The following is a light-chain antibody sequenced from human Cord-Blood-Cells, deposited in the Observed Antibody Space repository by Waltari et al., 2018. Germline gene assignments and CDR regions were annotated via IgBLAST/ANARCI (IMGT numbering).Light chain of an antibody. V-gene: IGKV3-11*01. CDR2: DAS. CDR1: QSVSSY. CDR3: QQRSNWPFT. Sequence: EIVLTQSPATLSFSPGERATLSCSASQSVSSYLAWYQQKPCQAPRLLIYDASNRATGIPARFSGSGSGTDFTLTISSLEPEDFAVYYCQQRSNWPFTCGPGTKVDIK. J-gene: IGKJ3*01.